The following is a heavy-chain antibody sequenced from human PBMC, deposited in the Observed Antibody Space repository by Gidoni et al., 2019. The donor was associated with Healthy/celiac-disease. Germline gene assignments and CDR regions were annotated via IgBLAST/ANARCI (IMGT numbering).Heavy chain of an antibody. D-gene: IGHD3-10*01. V-gene: IGHV3-48*03. CDR2: ISSSGSTI. CDR3: ARDPGQGVTRFNGFDI. J-gene: IGHJ3*02. Sequence: EVQLVESGGGLVQPGGSMRLAWAACGFTFRSNEMNWVRQAPGKGLEWVSYISSSGSTIYYADSVKGRFTISRDNAKNSLYLQMNSLRAEDTAVYYCARDPGQGVTRFNGFDIWGQGTMVTVSS. CDR1: GFTFRSNE.